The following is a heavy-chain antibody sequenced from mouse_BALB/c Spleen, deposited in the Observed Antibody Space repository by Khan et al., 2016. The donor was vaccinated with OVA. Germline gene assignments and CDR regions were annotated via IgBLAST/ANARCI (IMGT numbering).Heavy chain of an antibody. V-gene: IGHV2-6-1*01. CDR3: ARQPYFHYYIMDY. J-gene: IGHJ4*01. Sequence: QMQLEESGPGLVAPSQSLSITCTISGFSFTNYGIHWVRQPPGKGLAWLVVIWSDGSTSYNSALKSRLSISRDNSKSQVFLRMNSLQTDDTAMYYCARQPYFHYYIMDYWGQGTSVIVSS. D-gene: IGHD2-10*01. CDR2: IWSDGST. CDR1: GFSFTNYG.